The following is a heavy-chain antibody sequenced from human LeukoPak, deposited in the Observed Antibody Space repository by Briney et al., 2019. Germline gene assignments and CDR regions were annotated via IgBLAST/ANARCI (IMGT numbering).Heavy chain of an antibody. Sequence: PSETLSLTCTVSGGSISSNTYYWGWIRQPPGKGLEWIGSVYSSGSTYYNPSLESRVTISVDTSKNQFSLNLTSVTAADTAVYYCARGGRGTYMRHWGQGILVTVSS. CDR3: ARGGRGTYMRH. J-gene: IGHJ4*02. D-gene: IGHD1-26*01. CDR1: GGSISSNTYY. CDR2: VYSSGST. V-gene: IGHV4-39*07.